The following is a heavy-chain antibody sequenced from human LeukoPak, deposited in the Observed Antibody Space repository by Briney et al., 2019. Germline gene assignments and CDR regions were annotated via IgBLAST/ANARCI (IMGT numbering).Heavy chain of an antibody. CDR3: ARARSGKWGFDY. D-gene: IGHD1-26*01. CDR2: INHSGSI. CDR1: GGPFSGYY. Sequence: SETLSLTCTVYGGPFSGYYWSWIRQPPGMGLEWIGEINHSGSINYNPSLKSRVTISVDTSKNQFSLKLSSVTAADTAVYYCARARSGKWGFDYWGQGTLVTVSS. V-gene: IGHV4-34*01. J-gene: IGHJ4*02.